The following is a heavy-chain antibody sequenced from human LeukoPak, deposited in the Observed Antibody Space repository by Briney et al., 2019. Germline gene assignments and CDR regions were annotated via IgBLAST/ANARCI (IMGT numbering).Heavy chain of an antibody. CDR2: IYYSGNT. Sequence: SETLSLTCTVSGGSISTYYWSWIRQPPGKGLEWIGYIYYSGNTNYNPSLKSRVTISVDTSKNQFSLKLSSVTAADTAVYYCATSPKYYYYYMDVWGKGTTVTVSS. CDR1: GGSISTYY. J-gene: IGHJ6*03. V-gene: IGHV4-59*01. CDR3: ATSPKYYYYYMDV.